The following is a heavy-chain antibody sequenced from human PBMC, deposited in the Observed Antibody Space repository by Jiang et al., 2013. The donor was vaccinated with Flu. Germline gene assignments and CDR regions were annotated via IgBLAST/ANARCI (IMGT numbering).Heavy chain of an antibody. D-gene: IGHD7-27*01. CDR3: ARGGENWGSRWYFDL. Sequence: QTLSLTCAISGDSVSSNSAAWNWIRQSPSRGLEWLGRTYYRSKWYTDYALFVNSRITINPDTSKNQFSLQLGSVTPEDTAIYYCARGGENWGSRWYFDLWGRGTLVTVSS. J-gene: IGHJ2*01. V-gene: IGHV6-1*01. CDR1: GDSVSSNSAA. CDR2: TYYRSKWYT.